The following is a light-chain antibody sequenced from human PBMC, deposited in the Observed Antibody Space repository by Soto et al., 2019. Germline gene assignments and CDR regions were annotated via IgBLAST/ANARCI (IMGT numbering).Light chain of an antibody. V-gene: IGKV3-11*01. CDR2: DAS. CDR3: QQRGNWPPTWT. Sequence: EIVLTPSPGTLSLSPGGRATLSCRASQNVGTCYLAWHQHKRGQAPRLLIYDASGRATGIPARFSGSGSGTDFTLTISSLEPEDFAVYYCQQRGNWPPTWTFGQGTKVDIK. J-gene: IGKJ1*01. CDR1: QNVGTCY.